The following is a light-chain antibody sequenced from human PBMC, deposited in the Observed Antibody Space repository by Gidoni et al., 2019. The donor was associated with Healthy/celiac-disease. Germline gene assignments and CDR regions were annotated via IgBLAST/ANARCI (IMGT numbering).Light chain of an antibody. Sequence: DIQMTQSPSTLSASVGDRVTITCRASQSISSWLAWYQQKPGNAPKLLIYDASSVESGVPSRLSGSGSGTEFTLTISSLQPDDFETYYCQKYNSYSWTFXQXTKVEIK. V-gene: IGKV1-5*01. J-gene: IGKJ1*01. CDR2: DAS. CDR1: QSISSW. CDR3: QKYNSYSWT.